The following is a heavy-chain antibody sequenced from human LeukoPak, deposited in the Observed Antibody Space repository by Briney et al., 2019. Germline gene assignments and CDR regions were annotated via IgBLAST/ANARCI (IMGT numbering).Heavy chain of an antibody. CDR2: MSGSGGST. Sequence: GGPLIPSCAASGFTFSNYAMSWLRKAAGEGQELVSAMSGSGGSTYYADSVKGRFTISRDNSKNTLYLQMNSLRAEDTAVYYCAKGELQFGFDYWGQGTLVTVSS. CDR3: AKGELQFGFDY. V-gene: IGHV3-23*01. CDR1: GFTFSNYA. J-gene: IGHJ4*02. D-gene: IGHD3-10*01.